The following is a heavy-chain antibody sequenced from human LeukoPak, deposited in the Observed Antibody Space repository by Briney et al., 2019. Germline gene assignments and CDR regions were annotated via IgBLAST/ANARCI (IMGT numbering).Heavy chain of an antibody. CDR1: GFTFSSYS. CDR2: ISSSSSYI. V-gene: IGHV3-21*01. J-gene: IGHJ4*02. Sequence: PGGSLRLSCAASGFTFSSYSMNWVRQAPGKGLEWVSSISSSSSYIYYADSVKGRFTISRDNAKNSLYLQMNSLRAEDTAVYYCARGDYGSGVFDYWGQGTLVTVSS. D-gene: IGHD3-10*01. CDR3: ARGDYGSGVFDY.